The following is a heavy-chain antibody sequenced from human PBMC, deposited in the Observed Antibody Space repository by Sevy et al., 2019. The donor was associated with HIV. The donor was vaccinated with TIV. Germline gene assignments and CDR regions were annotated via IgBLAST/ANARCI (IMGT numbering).Heavy chain of an antibody. D-gene: IGHD4-4*01. CDR2: IWTEGDDE. CDR1: GFTFSTHA. V-gene: IGHV3-33*01. J-gene: IGHJ4*02. Sequence: GGSLRLSCAACGFTFSTHAMHWVRQAPGKGLEWVAVIWTEGDDESYADSVRGRFTISRENSKNTLYLQMNSLRSEDTAVYYCATEYSNGFDYWGQGTRVTVSS. CDR3: ATEYSNGFDY.